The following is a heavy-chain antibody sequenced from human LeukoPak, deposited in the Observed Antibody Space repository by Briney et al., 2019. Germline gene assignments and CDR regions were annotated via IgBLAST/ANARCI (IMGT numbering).Heavy chain of an antibody. CDR3: AKDCSGSYYTY. D-gene: IGHD1-26*01. V-gene: IGHV3-23*01. Sequence: GGSLRLSCAASGFTFSSYAMSWVRQARGKGLEWVSAISGSGGSTYYADSVKGRFTISRDNSKNTLYLQMNSLRAEDTAVYYCAKDCSGSYYTYWGQGTLVTVSS. CDR1: GFTFSSYA. CDR2: ISGSGGST. J-gene: IGHJ4*02.